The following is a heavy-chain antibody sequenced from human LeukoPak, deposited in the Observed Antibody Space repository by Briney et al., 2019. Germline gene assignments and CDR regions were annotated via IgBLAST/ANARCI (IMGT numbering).Heavy chain of an antibody. V-gene: IGHV1-24*01. CDR1: GYTLTELS. CDR2: FDPEDGET. CDR3: ATSGAMVRGALDY. J-gene: IGHJ4*02. D-gene: IGHD3-10*01. Sequence: ASVKVSCKVSGYTLTELSMHWVRQAPGKGLEWMGGFDPEDGETIYAQKFQGRVIMTEDTSTDTAYMELSSLRSEDTAVYYCATSGAMVRGALDYWGQGTLVTVSS.